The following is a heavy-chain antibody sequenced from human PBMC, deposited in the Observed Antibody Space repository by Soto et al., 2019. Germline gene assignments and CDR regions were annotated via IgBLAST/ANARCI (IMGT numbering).Heavy chain of an antibody. J-gene: IGHJ6*02. Sequence: QVQLVQSGAEVKKPGASVKVSCKASGYTFTSFDISWVRQAPGQGLEWMGWISADNGNTKYPQSLQGRVTMTTDTSTSTAYMELRSLRSDDTAVYYCARDLPPGIEGRPIYYYYGMDVWGQGTTVTVSS. V-gene: IGHV1-18*01. CDR3: ARDLPPGIEGRPIYYYYGMDV. CDR1: GYTFTSFD. D-gene: IGHD6-6*01. CDR2: ISADNGNT.